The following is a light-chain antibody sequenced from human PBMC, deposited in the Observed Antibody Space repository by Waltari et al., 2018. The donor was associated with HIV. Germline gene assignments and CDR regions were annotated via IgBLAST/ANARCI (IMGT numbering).Light chain of an antibody. J-gene: IGLJ2*01. V-gene: IGLV2-23*02. Sequence: QSALTQPASVSGSPGQSITLSCTGTSRDIGAYNYVSWYHQHPGKAPKLIIYDVGTRPSGVSDRFSGSKSGNTASLTISGLQSEDEADYHCCAYAGPTGLSEVFGGGTKLTVL. CDR2: DVG. CDR1: SRDIGAYNY. CDR3: CAYAGPTGLSEV.